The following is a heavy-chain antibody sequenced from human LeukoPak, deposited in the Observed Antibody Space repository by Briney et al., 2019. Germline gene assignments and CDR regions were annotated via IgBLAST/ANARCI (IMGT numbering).Heavy chain of an antibody. V-gene: IGHV3-30-3*01. CDR1: GFTFSSYA. CDR2: ISYDGSNK. J-gene: IGHJ4*02. CDR3: ARDVRGVVVPAAIVY. D-gene: IGHD2-2*01. Sequence: PGGSLRLSWAASGFTFSSYAMHRVRQAPGKGLEWVAVISYDGSNKYYADSVKGRFTISRDNSKNTLYLQMNSLRAEDTAVYYCARDVRGVVVPAAIVYWGQGTLVTVSS.